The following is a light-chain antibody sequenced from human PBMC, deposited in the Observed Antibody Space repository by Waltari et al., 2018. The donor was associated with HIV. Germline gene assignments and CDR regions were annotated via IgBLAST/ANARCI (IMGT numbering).Light chain of an antibody. Sequence: NFILTQPHSVSESPGKTVTIPCTRSSGSIATNYVPWYQLRPGTSPTTVIYEDNQRPSGVPDRFSGSIDSSSNSASLTISGLKTEDEVDYYCQSYDNTDVVFGGGTKLTVL. CDR2: EDN. V-gene: IGLV6-57*01. J-gene: IGLJ2*01. CDR1: SGSIATNY. CDR3: QSYDNTDVV.